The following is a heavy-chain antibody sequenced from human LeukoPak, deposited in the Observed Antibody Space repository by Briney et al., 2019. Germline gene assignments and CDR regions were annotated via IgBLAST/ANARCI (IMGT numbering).Heavy chain of an antibody. D-gene: IGHD6-13*01. Sequence: PGGSLRLSCAASGFTFSSYAMNWVRQAPGKGLEWVSSISSSSSYINYADSVKGRFTISRDNAKNSLYLQMNSLRADDTAVYYCVRAAAEDYWGQGTLVTVSS. J-gene: IGHJ4*02. CDR2: ISSSSSYI. CDR1: GFTFSSYA. CDR3: VRAAAEDY. V-gene: IGHV3-21*01.